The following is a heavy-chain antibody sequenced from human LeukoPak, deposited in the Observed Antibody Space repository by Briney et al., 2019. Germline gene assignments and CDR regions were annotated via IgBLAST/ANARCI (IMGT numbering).Heavy chain of an antibody. V-gene: IGHV3-23*01. CDR3: AKDRGGSYPNWFDP. D-gene: IGHD1-26*01. J-gene: IGHJ5*02. CDR1: GFTFSSYA. Sequence: GGSLRLSCAASGFTFSSYAMSWVRQAPGKGLEWVSVISASGGSTYYADSVKGRFTISRDNSKNTLYLQMNGLRAEDTAGYYCAKDRGGSYPNWFDPWGQGTLVTVSS. CDR2: ISASGGST.